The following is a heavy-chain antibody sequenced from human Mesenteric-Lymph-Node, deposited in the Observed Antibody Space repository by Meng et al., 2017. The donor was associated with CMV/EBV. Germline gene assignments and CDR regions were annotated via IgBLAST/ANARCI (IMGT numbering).Heavy chain of an antibody. Sequence: CKASGYTFTSYGISWVRQAPGQGLEWMGWISAYNGNTNYAQKLQGRVTMTTDTPTSTAYMELRSLRSDDTAVYYCARVSAAAGFFDYWGQGTLVTVS. CDR3: ARVSAAAGFFDY. V-gene: IGHV1-18*01. CDR1: GYTFTSYG. D-gene: IGHD6-13*01. J-gene: IGHJ4*02. CDR2: ISAYNGNT.